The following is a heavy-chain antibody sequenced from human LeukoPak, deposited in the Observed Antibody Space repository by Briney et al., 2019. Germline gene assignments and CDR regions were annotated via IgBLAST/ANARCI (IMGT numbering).Heavy chain of an antibody. D-gene: IGHD6-13*01. V-gene: IGHV4-38-2*02. J-gene: IGHJ2*01. CDR2: IYHSGST. Sequence: PSETLSLTCTVSGGSISSYYWSWIRQPPGKGLEWIGSIYHSGSTYYNPSLKSRVTISVDTSKNQFSLKLSSVTAADTAVYYCARGLAGSWYQVGSWYFDLWGRGTLVTVSS. CDR3: ARGLAGSWYQVGSWYFDL. CDR1: GGSISSYY.